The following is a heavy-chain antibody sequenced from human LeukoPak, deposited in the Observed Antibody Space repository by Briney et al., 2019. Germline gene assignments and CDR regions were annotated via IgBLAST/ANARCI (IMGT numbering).Heavy chain of an antibody. Sequence: YPGGSLRLSCAASGFTFSSYAMNWVRQVPGKGLEWVSAISNTGGCTYYADSVKGRFTISRDNSRNTLYLQMNSLRAEDTAVYYCAKDKAGIAVRLNGMDVWGQGTTVTVSS. V-gene: IGHV3-23*01. CDR1: GFTFSSYA. D-gene: IGHD6-19*01. CDR2: ISNTGGCT. J-gene: IGHJ6*02. CDR3: AKDKAGIAVRLNGMDV.